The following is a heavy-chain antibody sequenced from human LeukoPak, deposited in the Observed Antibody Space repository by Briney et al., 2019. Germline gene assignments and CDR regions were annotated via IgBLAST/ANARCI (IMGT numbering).Heavy chain of an antibody. CDR3: ARDLKRYYYGSGSYYYYGVDV. D-gene: IGHD3-10*01. CDR2: INHSGST. CDR1: GGSFSGYY. V-gene: IGHV4-34*01. Sequence: KPSETLSLTCAVYGGSFSGYYWSWIRQPPGKGLEWIGEINHSGSTNYNPSLKSRVTISVDTSKNQFSLKLSSVTAADTAVYYCARDLKRYYYGSGSYYYYGVDVWGQGTTVTVSS. J-gene: IGHJ6*02.